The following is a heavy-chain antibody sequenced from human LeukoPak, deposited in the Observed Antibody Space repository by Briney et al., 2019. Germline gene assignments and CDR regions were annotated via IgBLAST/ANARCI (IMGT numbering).Heavy chain of an antibody. J-gene: IGHJ3*02. CDR3: ARTFSTSYPDAFDI. Sequence: SETLSLTCAVYGGSFSGYYWSWIRQPPGKGLEWIGEINHSGSTNYNPSLKSRVPISVDTSKNRFSLMLSSVTAADTAVYFCARTFSTSYPDAFDIWGQGTMVTVSS. D-gene: IGHD2-2*01. CDR1: GGSFSGYY. V-gene: IGHV4-34*01. CDR2: INHSGST.